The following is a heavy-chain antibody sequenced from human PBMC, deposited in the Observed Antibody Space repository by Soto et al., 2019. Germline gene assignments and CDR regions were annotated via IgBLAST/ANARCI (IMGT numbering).Heavy chain of an antibody. D-gene: IGHD3-10*01. J-gene: IGHJ6*02. Sequence: SVKVSCKASGGTFSSYAIIWVRQAPAQGLEWMGGIIPIFGTANYAQKFQGRVTITADISTSTAFMELSSLRPEDQAVYYFSRGIGEGYYYAMDVWGQGTTVTVSS. CDR1: GGTFSSYA. CDR3: SRGIGEGYYYAMDV. V-gene: IGHV1-69*06. CDR2: IIPIFGTA.